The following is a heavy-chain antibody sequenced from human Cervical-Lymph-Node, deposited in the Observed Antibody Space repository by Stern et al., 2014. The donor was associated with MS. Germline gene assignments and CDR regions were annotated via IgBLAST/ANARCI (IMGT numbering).Heavy chain of an antibody. Sequence: EMQLVESGGGLVQPGGSLRLSCAASGFTFSSYDMHWVRQATGKGLEWVSTIGTAGDTYYPGSVKGRFTISRENAKNSLYLQMNSLRAGDTAVYYCARNRHGYYYYGMDVWGQGTTVTVSS. CDR2: IGTAGDT. V-gene: IGHV3-13*01. CDR3: ARNRHGYYYYGMDV. D-gene: IGHD4-17*01. CDR1: GFTFSSYD. J-gene: IGHJ6*02.